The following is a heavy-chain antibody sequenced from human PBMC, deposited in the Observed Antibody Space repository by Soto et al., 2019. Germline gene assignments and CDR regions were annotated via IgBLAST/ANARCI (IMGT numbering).Heavy chain of an antibody. CDR2: INAGNGNT. CDR1: GYTFTSYA. V-gene: IGHV1-3*01. CDR3: ARPCRYCSGGSCMHDAFDI. Sequence: ASVKVSCKASGYTFTSYAMHWVRQAPGQRLEWMGWINAGNGNTKYSQKFQGRVTITRDTSASTAYMELSSLRSEDTAVYYCARPCRYCSGGSCMHDAFDIRGQGTMVTVSS. D-gene: IGHD2-15*01. J-gene: IGHJ3*02.